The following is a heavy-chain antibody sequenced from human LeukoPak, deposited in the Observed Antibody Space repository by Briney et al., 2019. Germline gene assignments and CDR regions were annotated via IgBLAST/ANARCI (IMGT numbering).Heavy chain of an antibody. V-gene: IGHV3-7*03. J-gene: IGHJ4*02. CDR3: AKDNYYGSGSSHFDY. D-gene: IGHD3-10*01. CDR2: INHNGNVN. Sequence: PGGSLRLSCAASGFTFSSYWMNWARQAPGKGLEWMASINHNGNVNHYVDSVKGRFTISRDNAKNSLYLQMSNLRAEDTAVYYCAKDNYYGSGSSHFDYWGQGTLVAVSS. CDR1: GFTFSSYW.